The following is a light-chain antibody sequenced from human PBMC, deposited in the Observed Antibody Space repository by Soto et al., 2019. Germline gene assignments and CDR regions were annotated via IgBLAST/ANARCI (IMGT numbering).Light chain of an antibody. J-gene: IGLJ1*01. CDR1: TSNIGTFY. CDR2: LGD. Sequence: QSVLTQPPSASSTPGQTVTISCSGSTSNIGTFYVYWYLHLPGTAPKLLIYLGDQRASGVSDLFSDSKSVNSASLAINRLRYDDEADYYCAAWDDNLNTYVFGSGTKLTVL. CDR3: AAWDDNLNTYV. V-gene: IGLV1-47*02.